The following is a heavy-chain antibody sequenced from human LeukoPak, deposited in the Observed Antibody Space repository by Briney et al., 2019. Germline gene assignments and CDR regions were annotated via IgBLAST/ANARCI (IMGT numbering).Heavy chain of an antibody. CDR2: IYYSGST. CDR3: ARLDYGDGTDY. Sequence: SETLSLTCTVSGGSISSYYWSWIRQPPGKGLEWIGYIYYSGSTNYNPSLKSRVTISVDTSKNQFSLKLSSMTAADTAVYYCARLDYGDGTDYWGQGTLVTVSS. J-gene: IGHJ4*02. V-gene: IGHV4-59*01. D-gene: IGHD4-17*01. CDR1: GGSISSYY.